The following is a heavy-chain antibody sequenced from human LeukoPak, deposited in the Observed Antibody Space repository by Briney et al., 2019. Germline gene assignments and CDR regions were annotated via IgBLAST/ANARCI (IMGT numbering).Heavy chain of an antibody. CDR2: IRYDGSNK. J-gene: IGHJ4*02. Sequence: GGSLRLSCAASGFTFSSYGMHWVRQAPGKGLEWVAFIRYDGSNKYYADSVKGRFTISRDNSKNTLYLQMNSLRAEDTAVYYCAKGQNWVGFGELPFDYWGQGTLVTVSS. CDR3: AKGQNWVGFGELPFDY. CDR1: GFTFSSYG. D-gene: IGHD3-10*01. V-gene: IGHV3-30*02.